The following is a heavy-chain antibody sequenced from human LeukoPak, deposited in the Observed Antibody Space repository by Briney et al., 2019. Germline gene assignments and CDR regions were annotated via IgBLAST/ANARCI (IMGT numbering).Heavy chain of an antibody. Sequence: PGGSLRLSCAASGFTFSDYYMSWIRQAPGKGLEWVSYISSSGSTIYYADSVKGRFTISRDNAKNSLYLQMNSLRAEDTAVYYCARDTVTVTTFFDYWRPGTLVTVSS. V-gene: IGHV3-11*04. D-gene: IGHD4-11*01. CDR3: ARDTVTVTTFFDY. J-gene: IGHJ4*02. CDR2: ISSSGSTI. CDR1: GFTFSDYY.